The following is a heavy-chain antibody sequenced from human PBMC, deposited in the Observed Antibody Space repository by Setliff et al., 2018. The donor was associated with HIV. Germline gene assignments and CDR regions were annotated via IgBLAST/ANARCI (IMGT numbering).Heavy chain of an antibody. CDR2: INPSGGST. CDR3: ARGEKRFLEWLPLDYYYYYYMDV. D-gene: IGHD3-3*01. Sequence: ASVKVSCKASGYTFTSYYMHWVRQAPGQGLEWMGIINPSGGSTSYAQKFQGRVTMTRDTSTSTAYMELSSLRSEDTAVYYCARGEKRFLEWLPLDYYYYYYMDVWGKGITVTVSS. J-gene: IGHJ6*03. V-gene: IGHV1-46*01. CDR1: GYTFTSYY.